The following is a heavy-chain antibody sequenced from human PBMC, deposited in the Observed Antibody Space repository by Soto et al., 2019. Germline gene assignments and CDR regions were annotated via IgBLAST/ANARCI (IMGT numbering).Heavy chain of an antibody. V-gene: IGHV4-39*01. Sequence: QLQLHESGPGLVKPSETLSLSCTVSGGSVTSSSYYWAWIRQPPGKGLEWIGIVSSHGTTFYSPSLGSRLNIFVDTSKNQVSLRLTSATAADTAVYYCARRGSGWNWFDPWGQGTLVTVSS. CDR1: GGSVTSSSYY. D-gene: IGHD6-19*01. CDR3: ARRGSGWNWFDP. CDR2: VSSHGTT. J-gene: IGHJ5*02.